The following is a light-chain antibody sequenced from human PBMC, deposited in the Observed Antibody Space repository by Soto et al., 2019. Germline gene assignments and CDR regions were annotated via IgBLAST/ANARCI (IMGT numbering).Light chain of an antibody. J-gene: IGKJ5*01. CDR3: QQCHMWPIT. Sequence: PMTQSPATLAASVGDRLSITCRGSNSISSWLAWYQQKPGKVPKVLIYDASTLDSGVPSRFSGSGSGTEFTLTISSLEPEDFAVYYCQQCHMWPITFGQGTRL. CDR1: NSISSW. CDR2: DAS. V-gene: IGKV1-5*01.